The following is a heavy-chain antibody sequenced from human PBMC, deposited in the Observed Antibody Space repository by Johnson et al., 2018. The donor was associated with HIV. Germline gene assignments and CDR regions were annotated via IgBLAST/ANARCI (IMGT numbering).Heavy chain of an antibody. Sequence: QVQLVESGGGVVQPGRSLRLSCAASGFTFSSYAMHWVRQAPGKGLEWVTVISYDGSNKYYADSVKGRFTISRDNSKNTLYLQMNSLRAEDTAVYYCARGVYSGGYGGPGAFDIWCQGTMVTVSS. CDR2: ISYDGSNK. CDR3: ARGVYSGGYGGPGAFDI. J-gene: IGHJ3*02. CDR1: GFTFSSYA. D-gene: IGHD1-26*01. V-gene: IGHV3-30-3*01.